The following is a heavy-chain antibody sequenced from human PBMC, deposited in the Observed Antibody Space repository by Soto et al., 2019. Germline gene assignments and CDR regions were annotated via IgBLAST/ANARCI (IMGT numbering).Heavy chain of an antibody. CDR2: IDPSDSYT. CDR1: GYSFTSYW. J-gene: IGHJ4*02. V-gene: IGHV5-10-1*01. Sequence: GESLKISCKGSGYSFTSYWISWVRQMPGKGLEWMGRIDPSDSYTNYSPSFQGHVTISADKSISTAYLQWSSLKASDTAMYYCARPRSYGGNPDPFDYWGQGTLVTVSS. D-gene: IGHD4-17*01. CDR3: ARPRSYGGNPDPFDY.